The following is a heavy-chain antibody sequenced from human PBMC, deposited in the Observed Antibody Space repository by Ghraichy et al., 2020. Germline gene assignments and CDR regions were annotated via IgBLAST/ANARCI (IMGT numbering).Heavy chain of an antibody. CDR2: IKSKTDGGTT. D-gene: IGHD5-12*01. Sequence: GGSLRLSCAASGFTFSNAWMSWVRQAPGKGLEWVGRIKSKTDGGTTDYAAPVKGRFTISRDDSKNTLYLQMNSLKTEDTAVYYCTTDHSPLYIVATIAEFDYWGQGTLVTVSS. J-gene: IGHJ4*02. CDR3: TTDHSPLYIVATIAEFDY. CDR1: GFTFSNAW. V-gene: IGHV3-15*01.